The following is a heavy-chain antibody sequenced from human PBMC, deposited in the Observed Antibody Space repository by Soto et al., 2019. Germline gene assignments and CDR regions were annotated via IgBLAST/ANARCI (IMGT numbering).Heavy chain of an antibody. D-gene: IGHD3-22*01. V-gene: IGHV5-51*01. CDR1: GYSFTSYW. CDR3: ARSYYDSSGYPLGFDY. J-gene: IGHJ4*02. CDR2: TYPGDSDT. Sequence: GESLKISCKGSGYSFTSYWIGWVRQMPGKGLEWMGITYPGDSDTRYSPSFQGQVTISADKSISTAYLQWSSLKASDTAMYYCARSYYDSSGYPLGFDYWGQGNLVTVSS.